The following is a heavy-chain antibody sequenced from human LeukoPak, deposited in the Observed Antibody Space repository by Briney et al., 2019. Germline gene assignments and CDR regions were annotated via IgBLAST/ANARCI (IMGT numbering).Heavy chain of an antibody. V-gene: IGHV4-39*01. D-gene: IGHD3-22*01. CDR2: IYYSGST. CDR1: GGSISSSSYY. Sequence: SETLSLTCTVSGGSISSSSYYWGWIRQPPGKGLEWIGSIYYSGSTYYNPSLKSRVTISVDTSKNQFSLNLSSVTAADTAVYYCARLYYDSSGYYQICYFDFWGQGTLVTVSS. CDR3: ARLYYDSSGYYQICYFDF. J-gene: IGHJ4*02.